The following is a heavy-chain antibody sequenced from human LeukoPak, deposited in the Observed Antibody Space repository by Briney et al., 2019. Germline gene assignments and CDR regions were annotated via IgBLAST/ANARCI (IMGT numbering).Heavy chain of an antibody. CDR3: AKVKCGGDCYDYFDY. Sequence: RGGSLRLSCAASGFTFSSYAMNWVRQAPGKGLEWVSTISGSGGSTFYADSVKGRFTISRDNSKNTLYLQMNSLRAEDTAVYYCAKVKCGGDCYDYFDYWGQGTLVTVPS. CDR1: GFTFSSYA. D-gene: IGHD2-21*02. CDR2: ISGSGGST. V-gene: IGHV3-23*01. J-gene: IGHJ4*02.